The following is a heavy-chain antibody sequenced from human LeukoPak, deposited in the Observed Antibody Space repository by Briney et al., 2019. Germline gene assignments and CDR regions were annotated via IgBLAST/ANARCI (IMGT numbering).Heavy chain of an antibody. Sequence: SVKVSCKASGGTFSSYTISWVRQAPGQGLEWMGRIIPILGIANYAQKFQGRVTITADKSTRTAYMELSSLRSEDTAVYYCARSRYYYGSGSYYNVDYWGQGTLVTVSS. V-gene: IGHV1-69*02. CDR2: IIPILGIA. J-gene: IGHJ4*02. CDR1: GGTFSSYT. D-gene: IGHD3-10*01. CDR3: ARSRYYYGSGSYYNVDY.